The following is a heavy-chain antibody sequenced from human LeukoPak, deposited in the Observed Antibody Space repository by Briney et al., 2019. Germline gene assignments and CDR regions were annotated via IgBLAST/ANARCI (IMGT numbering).Heavy chain of an antibody. CDR1: GFTFSSYS. CDR2: ISSSSSYI. V-gene: IGHV3-21*01. D-gene: IGHD4-17*01. J-gene: IGHJ4*02. CDR3: ARQDYEHLDY. Sequence: PGGSLRLSCAASGFTFSSYSMNWVRQVPGKGLEWVSSISSSSSYIYYADSVKDRFTISRDNAKNSLYLQMNSLRAEDTAVCYCARQDYEHLDYWGQGTLVTVSS.